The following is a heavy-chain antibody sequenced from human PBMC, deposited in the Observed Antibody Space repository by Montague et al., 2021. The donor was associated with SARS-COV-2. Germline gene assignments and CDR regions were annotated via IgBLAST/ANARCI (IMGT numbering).Heavy chain of an antibody. Sequence: PALVKPTQTLTLTCTFSGFSLSTSGMCVSWIRQPPGKALEWLALIDWNDDKYYSTSLKTRLTISKDTSKNQVVLTMTNMDPVDTATYYCARISDYDIFNGSYSCFDYWGQGTLVTVSS. V-gene: IGHV2-70*01. CDR1: GFSLSTSGMC. J-gene: IGHJ4*02. D-gene: IGHD3-9*01. CDR2: IDWNDDK. CDR3: ARISDYDIFNGSYSCFDY.